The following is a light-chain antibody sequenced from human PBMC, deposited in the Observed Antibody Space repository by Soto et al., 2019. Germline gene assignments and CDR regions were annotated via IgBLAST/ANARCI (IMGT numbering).Light chain of an antibody. V-gene: IGKV3D-20*02. CDR3: HQRQSWPRT. J-gene: IGKJ1*01. CDR1: QSVTSSY. CDR2: GAS. Sequence: EMVMTQSPATLSVSPGERATLSCRASQSVTSSYLAWWQQKPGQAPRLLIYGASSRAAGIPARFSASGSGTDFTLTISDVQPEDFALYYCHQRQSWPRTFGQGTKVDI.